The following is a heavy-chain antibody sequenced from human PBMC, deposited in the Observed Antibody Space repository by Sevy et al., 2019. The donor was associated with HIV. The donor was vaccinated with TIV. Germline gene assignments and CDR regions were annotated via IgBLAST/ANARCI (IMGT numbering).Heavy chain of an antibody. Sequence: SETLSLTCAVSGYSISSGFYWGWIRQPPGEGLEWIVLMYHSGSTYYNSSLQSRVTISVDTSKNQFSLELTSVTAADTAVYYCARLGIAVAGYFDYWGQGTLVTVSS. CDR1: GYSISSGFY. CDR2: MYHSGST. J-gene: IGHJ4*02. V-gene: IGHV4-38-2*01. D-gene: IGHD6-19*01. CDR3: ARLGIAVAGYFDY.